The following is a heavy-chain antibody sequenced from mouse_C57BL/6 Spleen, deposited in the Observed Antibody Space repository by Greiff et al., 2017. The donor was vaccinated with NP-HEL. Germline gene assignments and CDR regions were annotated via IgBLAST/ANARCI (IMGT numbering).Heavy chain of an antibody. CDR2: INPNNGGT. D-gene: IGHD2-1*01. Sequence: VQLKQSGPELVKPGASVKMSCKASGYTFTDYNMHWVKQSHGKSLEWIGYINPNNGGTSYNQKFKGKATLTVNKSSSTAYMELRSLTSEDSAVYYCARGNYEYWYFDVWGTGTTFTVSS. J-gene: IGHJ1*03. V-gene: IGHV1-22*01. CDR1: GYTFTDYN. CDR3: ARGNYEYWYFDV.